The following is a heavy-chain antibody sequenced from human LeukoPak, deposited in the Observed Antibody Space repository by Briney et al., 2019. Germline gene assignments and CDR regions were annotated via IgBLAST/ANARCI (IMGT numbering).Heavy chain of an antibody. D-gene: IGHD3-3*01. CDR3: AKDPHFDFWSGYSYHLDQ. CDR2: ISGSGSRT. J-gene: IGHJ4*02. V-gene: IGHV3-23*01. Sequence: GRSLRLSCAASGFTFSTYAMSWVRQAPGKGPEWVSGISGSGSRTYYADSVKGRFIISRDNDENTLYLQMHSLRADDTAVYYCAKDPHFDFWSGYSYHLDQWGQGTLVTVSS. CDR1: GFTFSTYA.